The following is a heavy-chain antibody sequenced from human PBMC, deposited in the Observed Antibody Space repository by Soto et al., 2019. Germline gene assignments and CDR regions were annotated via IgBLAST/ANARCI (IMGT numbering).Heavy chain of an antibody. CDR3: AHRGAWNHFYY. CDR2: IYWDDDK. CDR1: GFSLSTSGVG. J-gene: IGHJ4*02. Sequence: QITLKESGPTLVKPTQTLTLTCTLSGFSLSTSGVGVGWIRQPPGKALEWLALIYWDDDKRYSPSLKSRLTITKDTSKNQVVLTMTNMDTVDTATYYCAHRGAWNHFYYLGQGTQVTGSS. D-gene: IGHD1-1*01. V-gene: IGHV2-5*02.